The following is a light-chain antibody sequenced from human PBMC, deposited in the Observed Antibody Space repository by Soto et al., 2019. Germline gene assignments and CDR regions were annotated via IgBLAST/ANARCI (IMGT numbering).Light chain of an antibody. CDR1: QSINNW. CDR3: QQYNSFLLT. J-gene: IGKJ4*01. CDR2: KAS. V-gene: IGKV1-5*03. Sequence: DIQMTQSPSTLSASVGDRVTITCRASQSINNWLAWYQQKPGKAPKVLIYKASTLESGVSSRFSGSGSGTEFTLTISSLQPDDFATYYCQQYNSFLLTFGGGTKVEI.